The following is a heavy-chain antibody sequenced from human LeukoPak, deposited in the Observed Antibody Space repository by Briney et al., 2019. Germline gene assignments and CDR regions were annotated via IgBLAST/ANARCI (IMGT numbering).Heavy chain of an antibody. Sequence: PGRSLRLSCAASGFTFSSYAIHWVRQAPGKGLEWVALISHDGNYKYYADSVKGRFTISRDNSKNTLYLQMNSLRAEDTAVYYCAREINYYDSSGLDYWGQGTLVTVSS. CDR1: GFTFSSYA. CDR3: AREINYYDSSGLDY. CDR2: ISHDGNYK. D-gene: IGHD3-22*01. V-gene: IGHV3-30*04. J-gene: IGHJ4*02.